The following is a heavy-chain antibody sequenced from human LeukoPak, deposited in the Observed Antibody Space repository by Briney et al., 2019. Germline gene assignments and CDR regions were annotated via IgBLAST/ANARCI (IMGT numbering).Heavy chain of an antibody. D-gene: IGHD3-16*02. CDR1: GFTFSSYW. V-gene: IGHV3-7*01. CDR3: ARGPLYYDYVWGSYRYTGNY. J-gene: IGHJ4*02. Sequence: PGGSLRLSCAASGFTFSSYWTSWVRQAPGKGLEWVANIKQDGSEKYYVDSVKGRFTISRDNAKNSLYLQMNSLRAEDTAVYYCARGPLYYDYVWGSYRYTGNYWGQGTLVTVSS. CDR2: IKQDGSEK.